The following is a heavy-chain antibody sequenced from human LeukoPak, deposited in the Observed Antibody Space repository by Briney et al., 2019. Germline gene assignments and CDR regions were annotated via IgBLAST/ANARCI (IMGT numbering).Heavy chain of an antibody. V-gene: IGHV6-1*01. D-gene: IGHD3-10*01. J-gene: IGHJ3*02. Sequence: SQTLTLTCAISGDSVSSNSAAWNWIRQSPSRGLEWLGRTYYRYKWYNDYAVSVKSRITINPDTSKNQFSLQLNSVTPEDTAVYYCAREGSGREVISPDAFDIWGQGTMVTVSS. CDR2: TYYRYKWYN. CDR3: AREGSGREVISPDAFDI. CDR1: GDSVSSNSAA.